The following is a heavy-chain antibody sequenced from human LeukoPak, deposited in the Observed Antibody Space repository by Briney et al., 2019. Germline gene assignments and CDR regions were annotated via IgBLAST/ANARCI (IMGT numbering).Heavy chain of an antibody. CDR1: GFTFNSYA. Sequence: GGSLRLSCAASGFTFNSYAMTWVRQAPGKGLEWVSHVSGSGGITYYADSVKGRFTISRDNSKNTLYLQMNSLRAEDTAVYYCAKTTAGNSSGRFPGWPVDYWGQGTLVTVSS. CDR2: VSGSGGIT. V-gene: IGHV3-23*01. J-gene: IGHJ4*02. CDR3: AKTTAGNSSGRFPGWPVDY. D-gene: IGHD6-19*01.